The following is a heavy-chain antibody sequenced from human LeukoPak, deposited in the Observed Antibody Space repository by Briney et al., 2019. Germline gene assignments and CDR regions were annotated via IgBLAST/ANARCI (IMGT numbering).Heavy chain of an antibody. J-gene: IGHJ5*01. CDR1: GYTFTEFG. CDR3: ARAKFGSGSYYMSWFDP. Sequence: ASVKVSCKASGYTFTEFGISWVRQAPGQGLEWMAWISGYNGETIYAQKIQNRVTMTTDTSTSTAYMELRSLRPDDTAVYYCARAKFGSGSYYMSWFDPWGQGTLVTVSS. V-gene: IGHV1-18*01. CDR2: ISGYNGET. D-gene: IGHD3-10*01.